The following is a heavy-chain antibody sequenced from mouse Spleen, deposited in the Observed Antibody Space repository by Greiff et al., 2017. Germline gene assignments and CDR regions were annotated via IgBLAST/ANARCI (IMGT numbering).Heavy chain of an antibody. CDR1: GFPITSGYY. J-gene: IGHJ3*01. Sequence: QLQESGPGLVKPSQSLFLTCSITGFPITSGYYWIWIRQSPGKPLEWMGYITHSGETFYNPSLQSPISITRETSKNQFFLQLNSVTTEDTAMYYCAGDYGYDWFAYWGQGTLVTVSA. CDR2: ITHSGET. D-gene: IGHD2-2*01. CDR3: AGDYGYDWFAY. V-gene: IGHV12-3*01.